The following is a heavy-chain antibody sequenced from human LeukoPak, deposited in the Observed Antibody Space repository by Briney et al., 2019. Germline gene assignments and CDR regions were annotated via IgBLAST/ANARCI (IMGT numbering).Heavy chain of an antibody. V-gene: IGHV4-34*01. D-gene: IGHD4-17*01. CDR2: INHSGST. CDR1: GGSFSGYY. J-gene: IGHJ4*02. CDR3: VRNYDYGDYGGFDY. Sequence: SETLSLTCAVYGGSFSGYYWSWIRQPPGKGLEWIGEINHSGSTNYNPSLKSRVTISVDTSKSQFSLKLSSVTAADTAVYYCVRNYDYGDYGGFDYWGQGTLVTVSS.